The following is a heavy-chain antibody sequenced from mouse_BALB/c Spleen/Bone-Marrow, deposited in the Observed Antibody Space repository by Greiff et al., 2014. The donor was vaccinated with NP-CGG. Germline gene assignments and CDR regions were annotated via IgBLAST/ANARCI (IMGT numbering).Heavy chain of an antibody. D-gene: IGHD1-1*01. CDR1: GFNIKDTY. V-gene: IGHV14-3*02. CDR2: IDPANGNT. Sequence: EVKLMESGAELVKPGASVKLSCTASGFNIKDTYMHWVKQRPEQGLEWIGRIDPANGNTKYDPKFQGKATITADTSSNTAYLQLSSLTSEDTAVYYGANYYYGSSLFAYWGQGTLVTVSA. J-gene: IGHJ3*01. CDR3: ANYYYGSSLFAY.